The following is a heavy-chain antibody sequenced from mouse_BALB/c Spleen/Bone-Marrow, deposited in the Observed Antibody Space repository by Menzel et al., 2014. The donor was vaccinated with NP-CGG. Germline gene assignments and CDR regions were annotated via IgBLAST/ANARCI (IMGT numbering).Heavy chain of an antibody. CDR1: GYAFSSYW. CDR3: ARQYGNYFDY. V-gene: IGHV1-80*01. Sequence: QVQLQQSGAELVRPGSSVKISCKASGYAFSSYWMNWVKQRPGQGLEWIGQIYPGDGDTNYNGKFKGKATLTADKSPSTAYMQLSSLTSEDSAVYFCARQYGNYFDYWGQGTTLTVSS. D-gene: IGHD2-10*02. J-gene: IGHJ2*01. CDR2: IYPGDGDT.